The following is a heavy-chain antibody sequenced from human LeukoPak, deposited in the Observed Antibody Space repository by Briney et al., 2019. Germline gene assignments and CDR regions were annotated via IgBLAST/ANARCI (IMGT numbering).Heavy chain of an antibody. CDR3: ARELLGGRADFDY. D-gene: IGHD1-26*01. J-gene: IGHJ4*02. V-gene: IGHV3-7*01. Sequence: GGSLRLSCGASGFTFRNYWMSWVRQTPGKGLEWVANIKEDGSEKNYADSVKGRFTISRDNAKNSLYLQMNSLRAEDTAVYYCARELLGGRADFDYWGQGTLVTVSS. CDR1: GFTFRNYW. CDR2: IKEDGSEK.